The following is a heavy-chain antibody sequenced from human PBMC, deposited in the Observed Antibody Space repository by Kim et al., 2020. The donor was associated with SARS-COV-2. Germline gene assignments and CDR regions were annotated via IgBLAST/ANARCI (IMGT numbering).Heavy chain of an antibody. D-gene: IGHD2-2*01. CDR2: ISGRGHGT. CDR3: AKGQKDIEVVPAATAFDL. V-gene: IGHV3-23*01. CDR1: RFTFSSYA. Sequence: GGSLRLSCAGSRFTFSSYAMTWVRQAPGKGLEWLSVISGRGHGTYYADSVKGRFTISRDNSKSTLFLQMNSLAAQDTAVYYCAKGQKDIEVVPAATAFDLWGQGPLVPVAS. J-gene: IGHJ5*02.